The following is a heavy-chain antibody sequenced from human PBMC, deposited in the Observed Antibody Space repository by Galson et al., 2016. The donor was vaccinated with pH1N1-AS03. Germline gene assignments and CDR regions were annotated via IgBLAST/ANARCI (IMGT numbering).Heavy chain of an antibody. CDR2: IASGGAET. CDR1: GFAFNDYA. D-gene: IGHD3-16*01. V-gene: IGHV3-23*01. Sequence: SLRLSCAASGFAFNDYAMTWVRQPPGKGLEYVSSIASGGAETFSADSVKGRFTMSRDNSKHRVYLQMKSLRAENTADYKCVRGGLGQVYGLDAWGQGTTVSVSS. J-gene: IGHJ6*02. CDR3: VRGGLGQVYGLDA.